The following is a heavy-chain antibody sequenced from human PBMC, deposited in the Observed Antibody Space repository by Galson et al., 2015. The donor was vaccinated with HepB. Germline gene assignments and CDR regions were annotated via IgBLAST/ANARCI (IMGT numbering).Heavy chain of an antibody. D-gene: IGHD6-19*01. V-gene: IGHV3-21*01. CDR3: ARDLLIGGYSSTGGFDY. Sequence: SLRLSCAASGFTFSSYSMNWVRQAPGKGLEWVSSIHSSSTYIYYADSVKGRFTISRDNAKNSLYLQMNSLRAKDTAVYYCARDLLIGGYSSTGGFDYWGQGTLVTVSS. J-gene: IGHJ4*02. CDR1: GFTFSSYS. CDR2: IHSSSTYI.